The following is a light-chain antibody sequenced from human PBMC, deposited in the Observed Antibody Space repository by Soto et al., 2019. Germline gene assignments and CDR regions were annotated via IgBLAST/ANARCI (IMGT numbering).Light chain of an antibody. Sequence: DIQMTQSPSTLSGSVGDRVTITCRASQTISSWLAWYQQKPGKAPKLLIYKASTLKSGVPSRFSGSGSGTEFNLTISSLQPDDFATYVCQQYHTYTWTVGQGTKVDIK. CDR1: QTISSW. J-gene: IGKJ1*01. CDR3: QQYHTYTWT. V-gene: IGKV1-5*03. CDR2: KAS.